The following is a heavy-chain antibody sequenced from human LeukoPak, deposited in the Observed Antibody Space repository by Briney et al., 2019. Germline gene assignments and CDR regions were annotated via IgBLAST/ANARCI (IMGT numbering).Heavy chain of an antibody. CDR2: INHSGST. J-gene: IGHJ4*02. V-gene: IGHV4-34*01. CDR3: ARAPRYSSGWAD. D-gene: IGHD6-19*01. Sequence: PSETLSLTCTVSGGSITSGEHYCSWIRQPPGKGLEWIGEINHSGSTNHNPSLKSRVTISVDTSKNQFSLKLSSVTAADTAVYYCARAPRYSSGWADWGQGTLVTVSS. CDR1: GGSITSGEHY.